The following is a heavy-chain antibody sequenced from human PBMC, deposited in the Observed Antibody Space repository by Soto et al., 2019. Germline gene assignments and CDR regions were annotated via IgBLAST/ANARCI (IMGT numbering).Heavy chain of an antibody. Sequence: SETLSLTCAVSGGSMSSSNWWSWVRQAPGRGLEWIGEIYHSGSTNYNPSLKSRVTISIDRSKNQFSLNLNSVTAADTAVYYCARGGDGYSSFFDYWGQGTLVT. D-gene: IGHD4-4*01. V-gene: IGHV4-4*02. J-gene: IGHJ4*02. CDR2: IYHSGST. CDR3: ARGGDGYSSFFDY. CDR1: GGSMSSSNW.